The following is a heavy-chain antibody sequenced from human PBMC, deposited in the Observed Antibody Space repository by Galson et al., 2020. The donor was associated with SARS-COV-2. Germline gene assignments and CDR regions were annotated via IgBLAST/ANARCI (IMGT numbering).Heavy chain of an antibody. J-gene: IGHJ4*02. CDR3: ARLLAITLYYFDY. Sequence: ETSETLSLTCTVSGGSISSSSYYWGWIRQPPGKGLEWIGSIYYSGSTYYNPSLKSRVTISVDTSKNQFSLKLSSVTAADTAVYYCARLLAITLYYFDYWGQGTLVTVSS. D-gene: IGHD3-10*02. CDR1: GGSISSSSYY. V-gene: IGHV4-39*01. CDR2: IYYSGST.